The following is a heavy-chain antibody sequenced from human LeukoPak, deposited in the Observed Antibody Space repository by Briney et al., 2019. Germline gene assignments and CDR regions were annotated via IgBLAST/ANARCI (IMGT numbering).Heavy chain of an antibody. CDR2: IWHDGSHK. CDR3: AGEIFGSGSYPDF. Sequence: GGSLRLSCAASGFIFDTYAMHWVRQAPGQGLEWVALIWHDGSHKFYSNSVRGQFTISRDNSKNTVYLQMNNLRPDDTAVYYCAGEIFGSGSYPDFWGQGTLVTVSP. D-gene: IGHD3-10*01. J-gene: IGHJ4*02. CDR1: GFIFDTYA. V-gene: IGHV3-33*01.